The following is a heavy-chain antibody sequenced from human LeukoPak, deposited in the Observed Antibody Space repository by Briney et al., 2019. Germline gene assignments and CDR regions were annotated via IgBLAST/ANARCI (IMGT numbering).Heavy chain of an antibody. CDR2: ISTSSSII. CDR3: ARGGYIDY. D-gene: IGHD5-12*01. CDR1: GFTFSSYC. J-gene: IGHJ4*02. Sequence: GGSLRLSCAASGFTFSSYCMNWVRQAPGRGLEWVSYISTSSSIIYYADSVKGRFTISRDTAKSSLYLQMTSLRDDDTAVYYCARGGYIDYWGQGTLVTVSS. V-gene: IGHV3-48*02.